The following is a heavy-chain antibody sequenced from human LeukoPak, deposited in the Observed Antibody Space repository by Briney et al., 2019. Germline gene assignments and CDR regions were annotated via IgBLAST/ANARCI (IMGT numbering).Heavy chain of an antibody. Sequence: SETLSLTCTVSGGSISSGGYYWSWIRQPPGKGLEWIGYIYHSGSTYYNPSLKSRVTISVDRSKNQFSLKLSSVTAADTAVYYCARVDCLDCEGPHAYYFDYWGQGTLVTVSS. J-gene: IGHJ4*02. D-gene: IGHD2-21*01. CDR1: GGSISSGGYY. V-gene: IGHV4-30-2*01. CDR3: ARVDCLDCEGPHAYYFDY. CDR2: IYHSGST.